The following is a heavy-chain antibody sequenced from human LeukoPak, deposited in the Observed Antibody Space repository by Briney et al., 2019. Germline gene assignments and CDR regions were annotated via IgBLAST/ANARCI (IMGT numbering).Heavy chain of an antibody. Sequence: PSETLSLTCTVSGDSISTSNSYWGWIRQPPGKGLEWIGSIYYSGNTYYNASLKSRVTISVDTSKNQFSLKLTSVTAADTAVYYCASGYYDSSGYRQASFDYWGQGTLVTVSS. D-gene: IGHD3-22*01. CDR3: ASGYYDSSGYRQASFDY. V-gene: IGHV4-39*01. CDR1: GDSISTSNSY. J-gene: IGHJ4*02. CDR2: IYYSGNT.